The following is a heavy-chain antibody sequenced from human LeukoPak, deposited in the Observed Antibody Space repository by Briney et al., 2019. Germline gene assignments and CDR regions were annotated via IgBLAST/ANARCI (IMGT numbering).Heavy chain of an antibody. CDR3: SKEGFYCSGGSCYPDY. J-gene: IGHJ4*02. CDR1: GFTFSSYA. V-gene: IGHV3-23*01. Sequence: GGSLRLSCAAFGFTFSSYAMSWVRQAPGKGLEWVSAISGSGGSTYYADSVKGRFTISRDNSKNTLYLQMNSLRAEDTAVYYCSKEGFYCSGGSCYPDYWGQGTLVTVSS. D-gene: IGHD2-15*01. CDR2: ISGSGGST.